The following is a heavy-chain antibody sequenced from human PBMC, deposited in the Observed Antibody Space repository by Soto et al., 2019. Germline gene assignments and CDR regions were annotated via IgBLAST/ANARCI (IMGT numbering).Heavy chain of an antibody. Sequence: GGSLRLSCTASGFTFGDYAMSWFRQAPGKGLEWVGFIRSKAYGGTTEYAASVKGRFTISRDDSKSIAYLQMNSLKTEDTAVYYCTREGSSWSVYFDYWGQGTLVTVSS. CDR2: IRSKAYGGTT. CDR1: GFTFGDYA. J-gene: IGHJ4*02. V-gene: IGHV3-49*03. D-gene: IGHD6-13*01. CDR3: TREGSSWSVYFDY.